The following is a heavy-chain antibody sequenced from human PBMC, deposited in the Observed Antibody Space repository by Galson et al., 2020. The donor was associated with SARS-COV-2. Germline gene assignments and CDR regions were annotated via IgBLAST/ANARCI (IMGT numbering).Heavy chain of an antibody. D-gene: IGHD4-4*01. V-gene: IGHV4-39*01. J-gene: IGHJ2*01. Sequence: SETLSLTCTVSGDSINNNNYYWGWIRQPPGKGLEFIADMSYSGTTFNNPSLRSRVTISVDTPKNQFSLRLSSVTAADTAVYYCARRGLLQSRYFDLWGRGTLVNVSS. CDR2: MSYSGTT. CDR1: GDSINNNNYY. CDR3: ARRGLLQSRYFDL.